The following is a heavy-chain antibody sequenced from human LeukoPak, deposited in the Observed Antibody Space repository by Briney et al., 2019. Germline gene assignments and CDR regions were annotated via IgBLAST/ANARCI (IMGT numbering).Heavy chain of an antibody. CDR3: AKVWGQWLVFTDAFDI. CDR1: GFTFSSYG. CDR2: ISYDGSNK. Sequence: GGSLRLSCAASGFTFSSYGMHWVRQAPGKGLEWVAVISYDGSNKYYADSVKGRFTISRDNSKNTLYLQMNSLRAEDTAVYYCAKVWGQWLVFTDAFDIWGQGTMVTVSS. J-gene: IGHJ3*02. V-gene: IGHV3-30*18. D-gene: IGHD6-19*01.